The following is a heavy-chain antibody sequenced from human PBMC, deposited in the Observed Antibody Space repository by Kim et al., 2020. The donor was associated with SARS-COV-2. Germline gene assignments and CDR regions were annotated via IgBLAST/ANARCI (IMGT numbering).Heavy chain of an antibody. D-gene: IGHD3-10*01. Sequence: GGSLRLSCAASGFTVSSNYMSWVRQAPGKGLEWVSVIYSGGSTYYADSVKGRFTISRHNSKNTLYLQMNSLRAEDTAVYYCARGVGPRRGPVDYWGQGTLVTVSS. J-gene: IGHJ4*02. CDR3: ARGVGPRRGPVDY. CDR1: GFTVSSNY. V-gene: IGHV3-53*04. CDR2: IYSGGST.